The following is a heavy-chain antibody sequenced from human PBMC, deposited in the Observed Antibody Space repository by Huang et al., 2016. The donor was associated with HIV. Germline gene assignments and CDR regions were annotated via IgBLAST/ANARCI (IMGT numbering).Heavy chain of an antibody. CDR3: ARGGFDP. V-gene: IGHV1-3*01. D-gene: IGHD3-16*01. Sequence: QVHLVQSGAEVKKPGASVMVSCRASGYTFTNKAIQWGRQAPGQGIEWVAWINAGNGYTRYSQKFQGRVTMTRDTSANTADMELSSLRSEDTAVYYCARGGFDPWGQGTLVTVSS. CDR1: GYTFTNKA. J-gene: IGHJ5*02. CDR2: INAGNGYT.